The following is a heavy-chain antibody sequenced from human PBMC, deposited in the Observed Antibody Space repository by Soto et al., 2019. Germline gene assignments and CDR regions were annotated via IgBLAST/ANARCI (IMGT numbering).Heavy chain of an antibody. CDR1: GFSFSSSW. J-gene: IGHJ4*02. D-gene: IGHD3-22*01. V-gene: IGHV3-74*01. CDR3: TRVTTYYYDSSGYSDH. Sequence: GGSLRLSCAASGFSFSSSWMHWVRQAPGKGLVWVSRINIDGSIITYADSVKGRFTISRDNAKNTLYLQMNSLRAEDTAVYHCTRVTTYYYDSSGYSDHWGQGTLVTVSS. CDR2: INIDGSII.